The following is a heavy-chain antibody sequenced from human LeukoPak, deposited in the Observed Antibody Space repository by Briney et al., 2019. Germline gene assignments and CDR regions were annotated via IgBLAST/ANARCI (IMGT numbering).Heavy chain of an antibody. J-gene: IGHJ6*04. CDR3: AKDGSPDYYDSKMDV. CDR1: GFTFSTYY. V-gene: IGHV3-21*01. Sequence: GGSLRLSCAASGFTFSTYYMNWVRQAPGKGLEWDSSITTSSSYIYYADSVEGRFTISRDNAKNSLYLQMNSLRAEDMAVYYCAKDGSPDYYDSKMDVWGKGTTVTVSS. D-gene: IGHD3-22*01. CDR2: ITTSSSYI.